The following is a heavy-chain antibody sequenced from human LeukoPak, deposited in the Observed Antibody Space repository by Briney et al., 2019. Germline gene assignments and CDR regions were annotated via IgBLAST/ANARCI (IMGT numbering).Heavy chain of an antibody. V-gene: IGHV4-59*01. D-gene: IGHD2-15*01. Sequence: PSETLSPTCTVSGGSISSYYWSWIRQPPGKGLEWIGYIYYSGSTNYNPSLKSRVTISVDTSKNQFSLKLSSVTAADTAVYYCARGGRVVVAATAVDYWGQGTLVTVSS. CDR3: ARGGRVVVAATAVDY. CDR2: IYYSGST. CDR1: GGSISSYY. J-gene: IGHJ4*02.